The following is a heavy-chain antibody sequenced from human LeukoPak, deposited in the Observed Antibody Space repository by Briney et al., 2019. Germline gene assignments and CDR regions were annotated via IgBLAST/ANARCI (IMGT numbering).Heavy chain of an antibody. CDR2: IYPGDSDT. Sequence: PGESLKISCKGSGYSFTSYWIGWVRQMPGKGLEWMGIIYPGDSDTTYSPSFQGQVTISADKSISTAYLQWSSLKASDTAMYYCARLGSAAGYYYYYMDVWGKGTTVTISS. CDR1: GYSFTSYW. D-gene: IGHD6-13*01. V-gene: IGHV5-51*01. CDR3: ARLGSAAGYYYYYMDV. J-gene: IGHJ6*03.